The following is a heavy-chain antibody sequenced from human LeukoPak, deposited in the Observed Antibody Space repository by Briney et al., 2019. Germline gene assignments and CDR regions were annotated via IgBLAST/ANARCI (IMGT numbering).Heavy chain of an antibody. V-gene: IGHV3-73*01. CDR3: TRHSDTYSSRANCYVDNFYGLDV. CDR1: GFTFSGSA. CDR2: IRSRANSYVT. J-gene: IGHJ6*02. Sequence: GGSLRLSCAASGFTFSGSAMHWVRQASGKGLEWVGRIRSRANSYVTAYAAAVTGRFIISRDDSSNTAYLQMNSLPTEDTAVYYCTRHSDTYSSRANCYVDNFYGLDVWGQGTGVTVSS. D-gene: IGHD2-2*01.